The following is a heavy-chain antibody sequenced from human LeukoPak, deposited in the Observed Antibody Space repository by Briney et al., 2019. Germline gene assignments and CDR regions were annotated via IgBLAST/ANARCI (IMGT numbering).Heavy chain of an antibody. Sequence: SETLSLTCTVSGDSLHYYYWSWIRQPAGEGLEYIGRISTTTNGGTNYNPSLRGRVTMSIDTSKNQFSLKVNSVTAADTAVYYRARVGGIYAQSIYYFDYWGQGALVTVSS. CDR3: ARVGGIYAQSIYYFDY. J-gene: IGHJ4*02. CDR2: ISTTTNGGT. V-gene: IGHV4-4*07. CDR1: GDSLHYYY. D-gene: IGHD1-26*01.